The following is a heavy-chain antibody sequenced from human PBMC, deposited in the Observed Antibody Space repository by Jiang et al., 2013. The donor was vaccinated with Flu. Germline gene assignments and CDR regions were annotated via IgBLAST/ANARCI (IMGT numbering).Heavy chain of an antibody. CDR3: ARDGAIFGVVIAFDY. J-gene: IGHJ4*02. Sequence: KGRFTISRDNSKNTLYLQMNSLRAEDTAVYYCARDGAIFGVVIAFDYWGQGTLVTVSS. V-gene: IGHV3-30*07. D-gene: IGHD3-3*01.